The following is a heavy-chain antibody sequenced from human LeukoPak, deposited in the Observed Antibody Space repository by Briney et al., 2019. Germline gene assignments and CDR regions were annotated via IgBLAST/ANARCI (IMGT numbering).Heavy chain of an antibody. CDR3: ARGPAGVRGVIRYYYYYYGMDV. V-gene: IGHV4-59*12. J-gene: IGHJ6*02. CDR2: IYYSGST. Sequence: SETLSLTCTVSGGSISSYYWSWIRQPPGKGLEWIGYIYYSGSTNYNPSLKSRVTISVDTSKNQFSLKLSSVTAADTAVYYCARGPAGVRGVIRYYYYYYGMDVWGQGTTVTVSS. CDR1: GGSISSYY. D-gene: IGHD3-10*01.